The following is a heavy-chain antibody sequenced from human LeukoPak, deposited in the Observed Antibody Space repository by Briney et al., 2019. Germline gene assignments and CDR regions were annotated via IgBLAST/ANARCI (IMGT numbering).Heavy chain of an antibody. J-gene: IGHJ4*02. CDR2: ISSSGSSI. V-gene: IGHV3-48*03. CDR1: GLTFSSYE. Sequence: PGGSLRLSCAASGLTFSSYEMNWVRQAPGKGLEWVSYISSSGSSIYYADSVKGRFTISRDNAKNSLYLQMNSLRVEDTAVYNCARGGSRSGWFFDYWGQGTLVTVSS. D-gene: IGHD6-19*01. CDR3: ARGGSRSGWFFDY.